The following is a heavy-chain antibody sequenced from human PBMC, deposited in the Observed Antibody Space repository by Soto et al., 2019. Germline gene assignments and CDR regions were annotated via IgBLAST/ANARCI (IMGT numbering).Heavy chain of an antibody. CDR3: TRPYGDYGDFDY. V-gene: IGHV3-73*01. D-gene: IGHD4-17*01. J-gene: IGHJ4*02. CDR1: GFTFSGSA. Sequence: EVQLVESGGGLVQPGGSLKLSCAASGFTFSGSAMHWVRQASGKGLEGVGRIRSKANSYATAYAASVKGRFTISRDDSKNTAYLQMNSLKTEDTAVYYCTRPYGDYGDFDYWGQGTLVTVSS. CDR2: IRSKANSYAT.